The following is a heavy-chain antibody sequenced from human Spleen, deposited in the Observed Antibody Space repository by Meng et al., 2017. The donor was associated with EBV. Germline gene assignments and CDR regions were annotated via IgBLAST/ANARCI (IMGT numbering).Heavy chain of an antibody. D-gene: IGHD3-10*01. CDR2: IHHGGST. CDR3: SIIIYGSGLNSWFDP. J-gene: IGHJ5*02. CDR1: GGSISSDNW. Sequence: VQLQEWGPGLVKASGTLSLTCGVSGGSISSDNWWTWVRQPPGKGLEWVGEIHHGGSTNYNPSLKSRVTISLDKSKNQFSLRLTSVTAADTTVYYCSIIIYGSGLNSWFDPWGQGTLVTVSS. V-gene: IGHV4-4*02.